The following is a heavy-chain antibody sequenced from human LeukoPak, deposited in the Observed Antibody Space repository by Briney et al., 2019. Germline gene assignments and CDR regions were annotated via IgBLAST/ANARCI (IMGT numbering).Heavy chain of an antibody. V-gene: IGHV4-61*02. D-gene: IGHD3-22*01. J-gene: IGHJ4*02. CDR2: IYTSGST. CDR3: ARGNFPNYYDSSGYYY. Sequence: SETLSLTCTVSGGSISSGSYYWSWIRQPAGKGLEWIGRIYTSGSTNYNPSLKSRVTISVDTSKNQFSLKLSSVTAADTDVYYCARGNFPNYYDSSGYYYWGQGTLVTVSS. CDR1: GGSISSGSYY.